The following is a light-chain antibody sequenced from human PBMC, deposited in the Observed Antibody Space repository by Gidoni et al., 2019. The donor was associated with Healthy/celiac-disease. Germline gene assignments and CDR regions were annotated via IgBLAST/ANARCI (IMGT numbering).Light chain of an antibody. CDR2: GKN. Sequence: SSELTQDPAVSVALGQTVRITQGDSLRSYYASWYQQRPGQAPVLVIYGKNNRPSGIPDRFSGSSSGNTTSLTITGAQAEDEADYYCNSRDSSGNHLRVFGGGNKLTVL. CDR1: SLRSYY. V-gene: IGLV3-19*01. J-gene: IGLJ3*02. CDR3: NSRDSSGNHLRV.